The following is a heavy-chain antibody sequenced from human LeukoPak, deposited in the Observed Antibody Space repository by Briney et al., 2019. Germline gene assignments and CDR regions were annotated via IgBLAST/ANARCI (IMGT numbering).Heavy chain of an antibody. Sequence: ASVKVSCKASGYTVTSYYMHWVRQAPGQGLEWMGIINPSGGSTSYAQKFQGRVTMTRDTSTSIVNMELSSLRSEDTAVYYCARASSSWNAFDHWGQGTLVTVSS. CDR2: INPSGGST. J-gene: IGHJ4*02. CDR1: GYTVTSYY. D-gene: IGHD6-13*01. V-gene: IGHV1-46*01. CDR3: ARASSSWNAFDH.